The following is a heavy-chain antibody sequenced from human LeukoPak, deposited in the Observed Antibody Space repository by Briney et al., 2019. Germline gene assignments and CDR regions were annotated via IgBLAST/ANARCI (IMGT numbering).Heavy chain of an antibody. V-gene: IGHV1-69*13. D-gene: IGHD6-19*01. CDR2: IIPIFGTA. CDR3: ASDSRGSGYSSGWYFGQNWYFDL. CDR1: GGTFSSYA. Sequence: SVKVSCKASGGTFSSYAISWVRQAPGQGLEWMGGIIPIFGTANYAQKFQGRVTITADESTSTAYMELSSLRSEDTAVYYCASDSRGSGYSSGWYFGQNWYFDLWGRGTLVTVSS. J-gene: IGHJ2*01.